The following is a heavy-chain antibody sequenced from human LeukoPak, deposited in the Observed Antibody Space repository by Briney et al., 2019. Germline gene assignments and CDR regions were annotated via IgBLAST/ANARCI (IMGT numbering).Heavy chain of an antibody. Sequence: PGGSLRLSCAASGFTFSSYAMSWVRQAPGKGLEWVSAISGSGGSTYYADSVKGRFTISRDNSKNTLYLQMNSLRAEDTAIYSCAKGYDSSGSYYFDYWGQGTLVTVSS. J-gene: IGHJ4*02. V-gene: IGHV3-23*01. CDR2: ISGSGGST. D-gene: IGHD3-22*01. CDR1: GFTFSSYA. CDR3: AKGYDSSGSYYFDY.